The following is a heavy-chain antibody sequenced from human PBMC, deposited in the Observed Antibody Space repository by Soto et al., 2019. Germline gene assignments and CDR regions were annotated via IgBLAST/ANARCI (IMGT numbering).Heavy chain of an antibody. V-gene: IGHV4-4*02. CDR3: ARDGREASGMDV. J-gene: IGHJ6*02. D-gene: IGHD1-26*01. CDR1: GGSISSSNW. Sequence: SETLSLTCAVSGGSISSSNWWRWVRRPPGKGLEWIGVIYHSGSTNYNPSLKSRVTISVDKSKNQFSMKLNSVTTADTAVYYCARDGREASGMDVWAQGTKVT. CDR2: IYHSGST.